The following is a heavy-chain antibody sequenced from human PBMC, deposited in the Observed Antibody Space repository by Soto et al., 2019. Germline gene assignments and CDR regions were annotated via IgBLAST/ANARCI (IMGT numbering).Heavy chain of an antibody. Sequence: SVKVSCKASGGTFSSYAISWVRQAPGQGLEWMGGIIPIFGTANYAQKFQGRVTITADESTSPAYMELSSLRSEDTAVYYCSRGPPPTYYDILTGYQQNGFDPWGQGTLVTVSS. V-gene: IGHV1-69*13. J-gene: IGHJ5*02. CDR1: GGTFSSYA. D-gene: IGHD3-9*01. CDR3: SRGPPPTYYDILTGYQQNGFDP. CDR2: IIPIFGTA.